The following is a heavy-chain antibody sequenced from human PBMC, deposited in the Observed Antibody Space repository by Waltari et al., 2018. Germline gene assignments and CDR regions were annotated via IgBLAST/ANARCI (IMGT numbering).Heavy chain of an antibody. J-gene: IGHJ4*02. CDR3: ARRVGIGDYFDY. CDR1: GDSITSSAHF. Sequence: QLQLQESGPGLVKPSETLSLPCTVSGDSITSSAHFWAWIRQSPGKGLERIGSINYSGSPHYNPSLKSRVTISVDTSKNQFSLRLSSATAADTGVYYCARRVGIGDYFDYWGQGTLVTVSS. CDR2: INYSGSP. D-gene: IGHD2-21*01. V-gene: IGHV4-39*01.